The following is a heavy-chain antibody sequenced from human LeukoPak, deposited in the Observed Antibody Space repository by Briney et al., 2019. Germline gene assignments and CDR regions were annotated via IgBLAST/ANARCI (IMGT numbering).Heavy chain of an antibody. CDR2: IYYSGRT. J-gene: IGHJ4*02. Sequence: SETLSLTCTVSGGSISSGDYYWSWIRQPPGKGLEWIWYIYYSGRTYYNPSLKSRVTISVDTSKNQFSLKLSSVTAADPAVYYCARATDVYSFDYWGQGTLVTVSS. CDR1: GGSISSGDYY. CDR3: ARATDVYSFDY. V-gene: IGHV4-30-4*01.